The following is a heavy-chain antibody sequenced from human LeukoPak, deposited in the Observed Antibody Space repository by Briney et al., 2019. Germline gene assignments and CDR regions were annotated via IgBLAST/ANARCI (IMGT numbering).Heavy chain of an antibody. CDR3: AREIQDSLPDY. D-gene: IGHD2-15*01. CDR1: GFTVSSNY. CDR2: IFGGGGT. J-gene: IGHJ4*02. Sequence: PGGSLRLSCAAFGFTVSSNYMSWVRQAPGKGLEWVSVIFGGGGTYYGDSVRGRFTISRDNSKNTLYLQMNSLRAEDTAVYYCAREIQDSLPDYWGQGTLVTVSS. V-gene: IGHV3-53*01.